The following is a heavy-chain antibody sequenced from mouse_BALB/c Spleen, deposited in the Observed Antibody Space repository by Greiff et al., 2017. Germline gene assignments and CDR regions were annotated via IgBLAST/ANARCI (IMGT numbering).Heavy chain of an antibody. J-gene: IGHJ1*01. CDR2: IWSGGST. V-gene: IGHV2-2*02. CDR3: ARNVPPTDWYFDV. Sequence: QVQLKESGPGLVQPSQSLSITCTVSGFSLTSYGVHWVRQSPGKGLEWLGVIWSGGSTDYNAAFISRLSISKDNSKSQVFFKMNSLQANDTAIYYCARNVPPTDWYFDVWGAGTTVTVSS. D-gene: IGHD1-1*01. CDR1: GFSLTSYG.